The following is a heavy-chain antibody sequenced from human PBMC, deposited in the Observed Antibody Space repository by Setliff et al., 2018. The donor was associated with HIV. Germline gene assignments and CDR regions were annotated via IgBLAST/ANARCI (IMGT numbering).Heavy chain of an antibody. Sequence: SETLSLTCTVSGDSIGYYYWGWIRQPPGKGLEWIGSFYYSGRTYYSPSLRSRVTISVDTSKNQFSLKLISVTAADTAVYYCARYGGNSFWFDPWGQGTLVTVSS. D-gene: IGHD2-21*01. CDR1: GDSIGYYY. CDR3: ARYGGNSFWFDP. J-gene: IGHJ5*02. CDR2: FYYSGRT. V-gene: IGHV4-38-2*02.